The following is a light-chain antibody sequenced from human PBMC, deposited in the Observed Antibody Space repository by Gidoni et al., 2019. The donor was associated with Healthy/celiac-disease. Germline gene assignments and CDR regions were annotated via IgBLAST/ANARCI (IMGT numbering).Light chain of an antibody. CDR2: GNS. J-gene: IGLJ3*02. CDR3: QSYDSSLSGWV. V-gene: IGLV1-40*01. Sequence: QSVLTQPPSVSGAPGQRVTISCTGSSSNIGAGYDVHWYQQLPGTAPKLLIYGNSNRPSGVPDRFSGSKSGTSASLAITGLQAEYEADYYCQSYDSSLSGWVFGGGTKLTGL. CDR1: SSNIGAGYD.